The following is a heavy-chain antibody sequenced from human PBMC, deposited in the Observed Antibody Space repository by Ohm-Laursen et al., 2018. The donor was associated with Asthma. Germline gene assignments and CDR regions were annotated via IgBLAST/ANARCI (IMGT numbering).Heavy chain of an antibody. CDR2: IYYSGIT. J-gene: IGHJ4*02. Sequence: GTLSLTCTVSGGSISGYYWSWLRQPPGKGLEWIGYIYYSGITYSNPSLRSRVSISVDTSKNQFSLKLSPVTAADTAVYYCARGTFYYESTGYYFFDHWGQGALVTVSS. CDR1: GGSISGYY. CDR3: ARGTFYYESTGYYFFDH. V-gene: IGHV4-59*12. D-gene: IGHD3-22*01.